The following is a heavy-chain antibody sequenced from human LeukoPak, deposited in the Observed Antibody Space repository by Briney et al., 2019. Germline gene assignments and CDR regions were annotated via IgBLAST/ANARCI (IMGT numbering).Heavy chain of an antibody. J-gene: IGHJ4*02. CDR1: GASISSYY. CDR2: ISPSGST. V-gene: IGHV4-59*04. CDR3: ALSPLGAAGTWSGLFDY. Sequence: SETLSLTCTVSGASISSYYWSWIRQPPGKGLEWIGSISPSGSTFYNPSLKSRVTISVDTSKNQFSLKLRSVTAANTAVYYCALSPLGAAGTWSGLFDYWGQGTLVTVSS. D-gene: IGHD6-13*01.